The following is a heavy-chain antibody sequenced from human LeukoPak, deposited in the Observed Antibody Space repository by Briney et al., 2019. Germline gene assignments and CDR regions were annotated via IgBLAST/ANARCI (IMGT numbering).Heavy chain of an antibody. V-gene: IGHV4-39*01. CDR2: IYYSGST. CDR1: GGSISSSSYY. Sequence: PSETLSLTCTVSGGSISSSSYYWGWIRQPPGKGLEWIGSIYYSGSTYYNPSLKSRVTISVDTSKNQFSLKLSSVTAADTAVYYCARPRMPGLFGLAMDVWGKGTTVTVSS. J-gene: IGHJ6*04. D-gene: IGHD2-2*01. CDR3: ARPRMPGLFGLAMDV.